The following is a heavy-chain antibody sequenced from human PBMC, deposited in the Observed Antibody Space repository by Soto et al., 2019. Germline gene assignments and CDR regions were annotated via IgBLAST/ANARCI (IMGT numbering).Heavy chain of an antibody. Sequence: QVQLVQSGAEVKKPGASVKVSCKASGYTFTSYGISWVRQAPGQGLEWLAWIRAYNGNTNYAQKLQGRVTMTTDTSTSTAYMELRSLGTDVTAVNCCARDLPTMGLWGKGTTVTVSS. J-gene: IGHJ6*04. CDR3: ARDLPTMGL. D-gene: IGHD2-8*01. CDR1: GYTFTSYG. CDR2: IRAYNGNT. V-gene: IGHV1-18*01.